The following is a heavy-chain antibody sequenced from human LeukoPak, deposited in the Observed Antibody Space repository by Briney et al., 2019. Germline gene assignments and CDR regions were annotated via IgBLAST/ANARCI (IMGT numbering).Heavy chain of an antibody. D-gene: IGHD3-22*01. CDR1: GFTFSDYY. V-gene: IGHV3-21*01. J-gene: IGHJ4*02. Sequence: PGGSLRLSCAASGFTFSDYYMNWVRQAPGKGLEWVSSISSSSSYIYYADSVKGRFTISRDNAKNSLYLQMNSLRAEDTAVYYCARVGEIYYDSSGYYYLGYWGQGTLVTVSS. CDR2: ISSSSSYI. CDR3: ARVGEIYYDSSGYYYLGY.